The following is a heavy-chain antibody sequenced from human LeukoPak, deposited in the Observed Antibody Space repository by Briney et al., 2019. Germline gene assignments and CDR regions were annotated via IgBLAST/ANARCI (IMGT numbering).Heavy chain of an antibody. D-gene: IGHD3-10*01. CDR3: AKDLTQGYYYGSGSYYWYYYYYYMDV. CDR1: GFTFSSYA. Sequence: GGSLRLSCAASGFTFSSYAMSWVRQAPGKGLEWVSAISGSGGSTYYADSVKGRFTISRDNSKNTLYLQMNSLRAEDTAVYYCAKDLTQGYYYGSGSYYWYYYYYYMDVWGKGTTVTVSS. V-gene: IGHV3-23*01. CDR2: ISGSGGST. J-gene: IGHJ6*03.